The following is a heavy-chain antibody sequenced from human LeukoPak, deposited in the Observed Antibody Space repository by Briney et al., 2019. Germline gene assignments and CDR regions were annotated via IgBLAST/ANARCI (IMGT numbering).Heavy chain of an antibody. CDR2: ISTGGSTI. CDR3: ARDWARDGYSDY. Sequence: GGSLRLSCAASGFTFSSYAMSWVRQAPGKGLEWVSYISTGGSTIYYADSVKGRFTISRDNAENSLYLQMNSLRAEDTAVYYCARDWARDGYSDYWGQGTLVTVSS. D-gene: IGHD5-24*01. CDR1: GFTFSSYA. J-gene: IGHJ4*02. V-gene: IGHV3-48*01.